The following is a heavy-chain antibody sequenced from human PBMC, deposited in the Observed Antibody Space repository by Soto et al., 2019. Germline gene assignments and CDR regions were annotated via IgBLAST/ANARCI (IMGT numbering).Heavy chain of an antibody. Sequence: SVKVSCKASGGTFSSYAIGWVRQAPGQGLEWMGGTIPIFGTANYAQKFQGRVTITADKSTSTAYMELSSLRSEDTAVYYCARLRGYGGYDFDYWGQATLVTVSS. CDR3: ARLRGYGGYDFDY. CDR2: TIPIFGTA. V-gene: IGHV1-69*06. J-gene: IGHJ4*02. CDR1: GGTFSSYA. D-gene: IGHD5-12*01.